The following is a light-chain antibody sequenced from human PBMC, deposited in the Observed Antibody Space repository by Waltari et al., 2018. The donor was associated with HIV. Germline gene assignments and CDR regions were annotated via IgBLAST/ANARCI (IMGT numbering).Light chain of an antibody. J-gene: IGKJ1*01. Sequence: EIVMTQSPATPPASPGERATLSCRASQSVSSNLAWYQQKPGQAPRLLMYSASTRATDIPARFSGSGSGTEFTLTISSLQSEDFAVYYCQQYNDWPLGTFGQGTKVEIK. CDR1: QSVSSN. CDR2: SAS. CDR3: QQYNDWPLGT. V-gene: IGKV3-15*01.